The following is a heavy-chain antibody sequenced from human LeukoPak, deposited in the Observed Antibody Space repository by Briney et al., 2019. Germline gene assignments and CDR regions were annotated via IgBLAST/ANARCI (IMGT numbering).Heavy chain of an antibody. CDR2: MNPNSGGT. Sequence: ASVKVSCKASGYTFTSYDINWVRQATGQGLEWMGWMNPNSGGTNYAQKFQGRVTMTRNTSISTAYMELYSLTSDDTAVYYCARGHGAVAGTYGAFDIWGQGTMVTVSS. J-gene: IGHJ3*02. CDR1: GYTFTSYD. V-gene: IGHV1-8*02. CDR3: ARGHGAVAGTYGAFDI. D-gene: IGHD6-19*01.